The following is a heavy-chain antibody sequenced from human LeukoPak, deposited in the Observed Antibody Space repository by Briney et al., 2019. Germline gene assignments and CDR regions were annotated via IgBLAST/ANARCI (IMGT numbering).Heavy chain of an antibody. V-gene: IGHV4-59*01. Sequence: PSETLSLTCTVSGGSISSYHWSWIRQPPGKGREWIGHIYYTGSTNYNPSLKSRVTISLDPSKNQFSLKLSSVTAADTAVYYCTRSLGVVIHGGMDVWGRGTTVTVSS. CDR2: IYYTGST. CDR3: TRSLGVVIHGGMDV. J-gene: IGHJ6*02. CDR1: GGSISSYH. D-gene: IGHD3-3*01.